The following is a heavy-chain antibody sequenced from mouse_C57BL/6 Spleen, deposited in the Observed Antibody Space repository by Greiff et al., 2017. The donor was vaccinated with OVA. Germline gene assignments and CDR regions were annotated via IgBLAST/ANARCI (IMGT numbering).Heavy chain of an antibody. CDR3: ARGDGYLAWFAY. Sequence: EVQLQQSGPELVKPGASVKISCKASGYTFTDYYMNWVKQSHGKGLEWIGDINPNNGGTSYNQKFKGKATLTVDKSSSTAYMELRSLTSEDSAVYYCARGDGYLAWFAYWGQGTLVTVSA. D-gene: IGHD2-3*01. V-gene: IGHV1-26*01. CDR2: INPNNGGT. J-gene: IGHJ3*01. CDR1: GYTFTDYY.